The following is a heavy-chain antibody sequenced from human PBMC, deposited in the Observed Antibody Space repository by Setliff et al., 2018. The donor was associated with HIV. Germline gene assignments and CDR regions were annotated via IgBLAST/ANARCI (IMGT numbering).Heavy chain of an antibody. V-gene: IGHV1-8*03. J-gene: IGHJ4*02. D-gene: IGHD3-22*01. CDR1: GYTFTNYD. Sequence: ASVKVSCKASGYTFTNYDINWVRQATGQGLEWMGRMNPNSGNTEYAQQFQGRVTITTDESTSTAYMELSSLRSEDTAVYYCARYYYDSGGYRDYWDQGTLVTVSS. CDR3: ARYYYDSGGYRDY. CDR2: MNPNSGNT.